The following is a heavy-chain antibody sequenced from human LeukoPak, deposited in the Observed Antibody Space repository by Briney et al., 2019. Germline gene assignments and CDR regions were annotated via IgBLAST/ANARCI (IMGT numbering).Heavy chain of an antibody. D-gene: IGHD1-26*01. V-gene: IGHV3-48*04. CDR1: GITYSSYS. CDR3: ASVRSGHWWGAFDI. CDR2: ISSSGSTM. J-gene: IGHJ3*02. Sequence: GGSLRLFCAASGITYSSYSINWVRQAPGKGLQWVSYISSSGSTMQYADSVKGRFTITRDNAKNSLYLQMYSLRSEDTTVYYCASVRSGHWWGAFDIWGQGTMVTVSS.